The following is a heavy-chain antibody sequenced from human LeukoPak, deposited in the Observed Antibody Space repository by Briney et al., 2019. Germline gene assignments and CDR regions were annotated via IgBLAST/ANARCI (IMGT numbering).Heavy chain of an antibody. Sequence: SGPTLVKPTETLTLTCTLSGISLSTSGVGVGWIRQPPRKALEWLTIIYWDDDKRYSPSLKSRLTITKDTSKTQVVLSMTNVDPLDTATYYCVHKYAKSPGVPQTWGQGALVAVSS. J-gene: IGHJ5*02. CDR2: IYWDDDK. CDR1: GISLSTSGVG. D-gene: IGHD2-2*01. V-gene: IGHV2-5*02. CDR3: VHKYAKSPGVPQT.